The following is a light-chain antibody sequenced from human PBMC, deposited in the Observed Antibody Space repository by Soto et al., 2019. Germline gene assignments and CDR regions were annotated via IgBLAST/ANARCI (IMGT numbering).Light chain of an antibody. CDR1: QSVSSY. J-gene: IGKJ2*01. V-gene: IGKV3-11*01. Sequence: EIVLTQSPATLSLSPGERATLSCRASQSVSSYLAWYQQKPGQAPRLLIYDASNRATGIPARFSGSGSGTDFTLTISSLEPEDFAVYYWQDRSHWPPTCGQGTKLVIK. CDR3: QDRSHWPPT. CDR2: DAS.